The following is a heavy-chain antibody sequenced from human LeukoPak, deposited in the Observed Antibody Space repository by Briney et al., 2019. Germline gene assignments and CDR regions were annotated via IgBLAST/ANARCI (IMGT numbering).Heavy chain of an antibody. CDR2: IYYSGAT. CDR1: SVSIGSESYY. CDR3: ARAGNSGYWFDY. Sequence: SETLSLTCSVSSVSIGSESYYWSWIRQHPGKGLEWIVYIYYSGATYYNPSLQSRLTISVHTSKNQFSLRLNSVTAADTAVYYCARAGNSGYWFDYWGQGSVVTVSS. D-gene: IGHD3-22*01. J-gene: IGHJ4*02. V-gene: IGHV4-31*03.